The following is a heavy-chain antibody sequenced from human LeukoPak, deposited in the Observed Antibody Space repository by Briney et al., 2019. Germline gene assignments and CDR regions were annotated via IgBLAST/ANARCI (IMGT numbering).Heavy chain of an antibody. CDR1: GFTFSSHL. Sequence: GGSLRLSCAASGFTFSSHLMHRVRQAQGTGLVWVSSVKSDGTATNYADSVKGRFTISRDNAKNTLYLQMNSLRVEDTAVYYCVRKFATGDWGQGTLVTVSS. D-gene: IGHD1-14*01. J-gene: IGHJ4*02. V-gene: IGHV3-74*01. CDR2: VKSDGTAT. CDR3: VRKFATGD.